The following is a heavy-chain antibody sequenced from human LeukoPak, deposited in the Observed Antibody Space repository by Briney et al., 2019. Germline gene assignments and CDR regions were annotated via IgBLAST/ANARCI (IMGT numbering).Heavy chain of an antibody. Sequence: GGSLRLSCAVSGFTFSSYAMSWVRQAPGEGLEWVSAISGSGGNTYYTDSVKGRFTISRDNSKNTLYLRMNSLRPEDTAVYYCAKGLYSSSYPYYFDYWGQGTLVTVSS. CDR3: AKGLYSSSYPYYFDY. CDR2: ISGSGGNT. V-gene: IGHV3-23*01. J-gene: IGHJ4*02. CDR1: GFTFSSYA. D-gene: IGHD3-22*01.